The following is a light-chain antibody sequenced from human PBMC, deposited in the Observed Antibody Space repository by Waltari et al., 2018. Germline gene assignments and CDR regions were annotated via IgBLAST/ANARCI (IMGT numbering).Light chain of an antibody. Sequence: QMTQSPSSLSASVGDRVTITCRASQTIFNYLNWYPHRPWKAPTLLIYGASSLQSGVPSRFSGSGSVTEFTLTISILQPEDFATYFCQQIYSTAGGTFGPGTKVDMK. V-gene: IGKV1-39*01. CDR1: QTIFNY. CDR3: QQIYSTAGGT. CDR2: GAS. J-gene: IGKJ3*01.